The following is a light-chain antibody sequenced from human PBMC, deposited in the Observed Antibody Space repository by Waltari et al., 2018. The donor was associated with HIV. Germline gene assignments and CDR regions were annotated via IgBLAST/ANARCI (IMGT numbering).Light chain of an antibody. CDR3: RTWATGIRV. V-gene: IGLV4-69*01. Sequence: QLVLTQSPSASASLGASVKLTCTLSSGHSSYAIAWPKQQPEKGPRYLMKLSGIGGHSNHDSGPYHFSCASSWAGRYLTNSSLQSEDAADYNCRTWATGIRVFGGGTELTVL. CDR2: LSGIGGH. J-gene: IGLJ3*02. CDR1: SGHSSYA.